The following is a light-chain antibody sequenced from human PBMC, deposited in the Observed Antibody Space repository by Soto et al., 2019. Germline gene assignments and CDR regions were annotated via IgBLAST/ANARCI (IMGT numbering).Light chain of an antibody. CDR2: EVS. Sequence: QSALTQPPSASGSPGQSVTISCTGTSSDVGAYHYVSWYQQHPGKAPQLMIYEVSKRPSGVPDRFSGSKSGNTASLTVSGLHAEDEADYYCSSYAGSNNWVFGGGTKLTVL. CDR3: SSYAGSNNWV. V-gene: IGLV2-8*01. CDR1: SSDVGAYHY. J-gene: IGLJ3*02.